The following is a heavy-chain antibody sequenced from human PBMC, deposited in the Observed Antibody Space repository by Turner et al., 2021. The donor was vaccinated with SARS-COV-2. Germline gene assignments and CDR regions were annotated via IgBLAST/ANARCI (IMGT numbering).Heavy chain of an antibody. Sequence: QVQLVQSGAEVKKPGASVKVSCKASGYTFTSYGISWVRQAPGQGLEWMGWLSVYNSNKNYAQRLQGRVTMNTDTSTSTVYMELRSLRSDDTAVYYCARLRYYGSGSYLALPDYGMDVWGQGTTVTVSS. CDR2: LSVYNSNK. CDR1: GYTFTSYG. CDR3: ARLRYYGSGSYLALPDYGMDV. J-gene: IGHJ6*02. D-gene: IGHD3-10*01. V-gene: IGHV1-18*01.